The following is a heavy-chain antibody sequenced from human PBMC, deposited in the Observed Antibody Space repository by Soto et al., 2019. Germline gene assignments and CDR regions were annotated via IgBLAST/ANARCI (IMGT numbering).Heavy chain of an antibody. CDR1: GGNIISSSYY. CDR2: IYYSGST. CDR3: ARLGHDYVWMSYRYYLFAS. Sequence: SVTLSHTYTVYGGNIISSSYYWVWNRQPPGKGLEWFGSIYYSGSTYYNPSLKSRVTISVGTSKNQFSLKLSSVTAADTAVYYCARLGHDYVWMSYRYYLFASLGQGTLVT. J-gene: IGHJ5*01. V-gene: IGHV4-39*01. D-gene: IGHD3-16*02.